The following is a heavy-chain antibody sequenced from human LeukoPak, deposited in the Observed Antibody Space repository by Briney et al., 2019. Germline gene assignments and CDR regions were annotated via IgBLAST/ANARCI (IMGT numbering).Heavy chain of an antibody. J-gene: IGHJ6*02. CDR1: GGSISSGGYY. CDR2: SYYSGST. Sequence: PSQTLSLTCTVSGGSISSGGYYWSWIRQPPGKGLEWIGYSYYSGSTNYNPSLKSRVTISVDTSKNQFSLKLSSVTAADTAVYYCAKGVDTAYYYGMDVWGQGTTVTVSS. CDR3: AKGVDTAYYYGMDV. D-gene: IGHD5-18*01. V-gene: IGHV4-61*08.